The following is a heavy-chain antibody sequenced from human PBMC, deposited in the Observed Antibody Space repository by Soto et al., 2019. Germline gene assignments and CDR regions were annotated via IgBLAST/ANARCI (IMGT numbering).Heavy chain of an antibody. J-gene: IGHJ6*02. D-gene: IGHD3-22*01. Sequence: GGSLRLSCAASGFTFSNYWMSWVRQAPGKGLEWVSDISRSGSTKNYADSVKGRFTISRDNAKNSLYLQMNSLRAEDTAVYYCARKNTYYYDSSGRMDVWGQGTTVTVSS. V-gene: IGHV3-48*04. CDR2: ISRSGSTK. CDR1: GFTFSNYW. CDR3: ARKNTYYYDSSGRMDV.